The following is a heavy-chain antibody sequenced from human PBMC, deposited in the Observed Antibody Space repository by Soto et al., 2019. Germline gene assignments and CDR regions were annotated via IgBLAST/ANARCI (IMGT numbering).Heavy chain of an antibody. CDR2: IIPIFGTA. J-gene: IGHJ6*02. CDR3: ARYPTAYYYFGMDV. V-gene: IGHV1-69*12. Sequence: QVQLVQSGAEVKKPGSSVKVSCKASGGTFSSYAISWVRQAPGQGLEWMGGIIPIFGTADYAQKFQGRVXFXAXEXXSTAYRELSSLRSEDTAVYYCARYPTAYYYFGMDVWGQGTTVTVSS. CDR1: GGTFSSYA.